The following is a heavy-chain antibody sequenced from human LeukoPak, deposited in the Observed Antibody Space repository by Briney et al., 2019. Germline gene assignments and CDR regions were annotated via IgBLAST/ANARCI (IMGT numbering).Heavy chain of an antibody. CDR3: ARVSSSSPTYYFDY. Sequence: SVTVSCKASGYTFTSYDISWVRQAPGQGLEWMGGIIPIFGTANYAQKFQGRVTITADESTSTAYMELSSLRSEDTAVYYCARVSSSSPTYYFDYWGQGTLVTVSS. CDR1: GYTFTSYD. V-gene: IGHV1-69*13. D-gene: IGHD6-13*01. CDR2: IIPIFGTA. J-gene: IGHJ4*02.